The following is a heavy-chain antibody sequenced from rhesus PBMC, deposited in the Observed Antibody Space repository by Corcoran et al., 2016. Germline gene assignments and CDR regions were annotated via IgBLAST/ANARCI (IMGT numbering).Heavy chain of an antibody. J-gene: IGHJ4*01. V-gene: IGHV4-169*01. CDR2: IYGSGSST. D-gene: IGHD6-25*01. CDR3: ARTKTGYSGSFHFDY. CDR1: GGSISSSY. Sequence: QLQLQESGPGLVKPSETLSVTCAVSGGSISSSYWSWIRKAPGKGLEWIGYIYGSGSSTNYNPALKSRVTLSVDTSKNQLSLKLSSVTAADTAVYYCARTKTGYSGSFHFDYWGQGVLVTVSS.